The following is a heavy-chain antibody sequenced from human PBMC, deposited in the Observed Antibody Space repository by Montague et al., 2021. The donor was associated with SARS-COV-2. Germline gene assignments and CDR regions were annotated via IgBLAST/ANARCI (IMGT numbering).Heavy chain of an antibody. CDR3: ARDRYFDWSRAFDP. Sequence: SETLSLTCTVSGGAYWTWIRQPPGKGLEWIGHIYYSGGTKYNPSLQSRVTISVDTSKKQFSLMLSSATAADTAVYYCARDRYFDWSRAFDPWSQGTLVTVSS. J-gene: IGHJ5*02. D-gene: IGHD3-9*01. CDR2: IYYSGGT. CDR1: GGAY. V-gene: IGHV4-59*01.